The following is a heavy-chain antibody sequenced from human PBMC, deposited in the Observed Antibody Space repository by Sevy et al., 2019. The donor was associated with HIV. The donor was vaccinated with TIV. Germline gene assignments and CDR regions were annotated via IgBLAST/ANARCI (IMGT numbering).Heavy chain of an antibody. Sequence: GGCLRLSCAASGFSLSDHAVSWVRQTPGKGLEWLAVISYKGRNQYYADSVKGRFTISKDDSKNTLYLQLNSLRAEDTAVYYCARFVGYCSGGRCSIIDFWGQGTLVTVSS. CDR2: ISYKGRNQ. V-gene: IGHV3-30*01. J-gene: IGHJ4*02. CDR1: GFSLSDHA. D-gene: IGHD2-15*01. CDR3: ARFVGYCSGGRCSIIDF.